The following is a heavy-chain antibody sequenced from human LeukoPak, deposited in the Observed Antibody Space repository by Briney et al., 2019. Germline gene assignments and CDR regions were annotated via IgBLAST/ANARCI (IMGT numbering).Heavy chain of an antibody. V-gene: IGHV1-2*02. Sequence: ASVKVSCKASGYTFTDYFMYWVRQAPGQGLEWMAWINPNNGDTKYEQKFQGRVTMTRDTSISTAYMELSSLRSDDTAVYYCARRTRGNDLDYWSQGTLVTVSS. CDR3: ARRTRGNDLDY. J-gene: IGHJ4*02. CDR2: INPNNGDT. CDR1: GYTFTDYF. D-gene: IGHD5-12*01.